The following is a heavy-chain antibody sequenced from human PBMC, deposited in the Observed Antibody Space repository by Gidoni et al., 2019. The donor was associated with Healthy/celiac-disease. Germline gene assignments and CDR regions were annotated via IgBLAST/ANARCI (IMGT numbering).Heavy chain of an antibody. CDR2: IHHSGST. Sequence: QVQLQESGPGLVKPSGTLSLTCAVSGGSISRSNWWRWVRQPPGKGLEWIGEIHHSGSTNYNPSLKSRVTISVDKSKNQFSLKLSSVTAADTAVYYCARVVVAGIWPSYYYYYGMDVWGQGTTVTVSS. CDR1: GGSISRSNW. D-gene: IGHD6-19*01. J-gene: IGHJ6*02. CDR3: ARVVVAGIWPSYYYYYGMDV. V-gene: IGHV4-4*02.